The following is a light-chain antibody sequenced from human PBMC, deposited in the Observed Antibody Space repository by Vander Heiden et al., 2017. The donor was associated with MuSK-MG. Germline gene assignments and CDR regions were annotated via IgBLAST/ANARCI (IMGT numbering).Light chain of an antibody. CDR1: QSVSSY. CDR2: DAS. V-gene: IGKV3-11*01. J-gene: IGKJ4*01. Sequence: FVLTQSPATLSLSPGERATLSCRASQSVSSYLAWYQQKPGQAPRLLIYDASNRATGIPARFSGSGSGTDFTLTISSLEPEDFAVYYCQQRSNWPTFGGGTKVEIK. CDR3: QQRSNWPT.